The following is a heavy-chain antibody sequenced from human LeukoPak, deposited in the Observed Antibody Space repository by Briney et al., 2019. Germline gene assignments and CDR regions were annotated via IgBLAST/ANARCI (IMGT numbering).Heavy chain of an antibody. CDR3: TRHRNDILTGYTES. J-gene: IGHJ4*02. Sequence: PGGSLRLSCAASGFTFSSYSMSWVRQAPGKGLEWVSSISSSKTYIYYADSVKGRFTISRDNVKNSLYLQMNSLKTEDTAVYYCTRHRNDILTGYTESWGQGTLVTVSS. D-gene: IGHD3-9*01. CDR2: ISSSKTYI. CDR1: GFTFSSYS. V-gene: IGHV3-21*04.